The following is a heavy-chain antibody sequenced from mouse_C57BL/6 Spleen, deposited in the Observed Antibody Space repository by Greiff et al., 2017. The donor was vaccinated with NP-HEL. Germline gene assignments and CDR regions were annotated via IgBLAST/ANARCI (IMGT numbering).Heavy chain of an antibody. J-gene: IGHJ4*01. D-gene: IGHD1-1*01. CDR1: GYSFTDYN. CDR2: INPNYGTT. CDR3: ARPISAVVSTEAMGY. V-gene: IGHV1-39*01. Sequence: EVQLVEPGPELVKPGASVKISCKASGYSFTDYNMNWVKQSNGQSLEWIGVINPNYGTTSYNQKFKGKATLTVDQSSSTAYMQLNSLTSEDSAVYYLARPISAVVSTEAMGYWGQGTSVTVSS.